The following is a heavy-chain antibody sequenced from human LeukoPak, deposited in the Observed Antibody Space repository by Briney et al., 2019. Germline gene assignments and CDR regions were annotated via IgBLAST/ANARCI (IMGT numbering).Heavy chain of an antibody. CDR2: ISGSGGST. V-gene: IGHV3-23*01. Sequence: GGSLRLSCAASGFTFSSYAMCWVRQAPGKGLEWVSAISGSGGSTYYADSVKGRFTISRDNSKNTLYLQMNSLRAEDTAVYYCAKDFTWSPAAFDIWGQGTMVTVSS. J-gene: IGHJ3*02. D-gene: IGHD3-16*01. CDR3: AKDFTWSPAAFDI. CDR1: GFTFSSYA.